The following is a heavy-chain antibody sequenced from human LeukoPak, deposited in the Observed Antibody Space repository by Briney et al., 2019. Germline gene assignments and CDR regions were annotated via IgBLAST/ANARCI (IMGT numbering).Heavy chain of an antibody. Sequence: PGGSLRLSCAASGFTFSSYGMHWVRQAPGKGLEWVAFIRYDGSNKYYADSVKGRFTISRDNSKNTLYLQMNSLRAEDTAVYYCAKDRSCCSSTSFDYWGQGTLATVSS. CDR1: GFTFSSYG. CDR2: IRYDGSNK. CDR3: AKDRSCCSSTSFDY. V-gene: IGHV3-30*02. D-gene: IGHD2-2*01. J-gene: IGHJ4*02.